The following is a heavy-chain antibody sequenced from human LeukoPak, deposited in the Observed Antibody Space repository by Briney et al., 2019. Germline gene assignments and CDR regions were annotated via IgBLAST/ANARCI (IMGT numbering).Heavy chain of an antibody. D-gene: IGHD4-17*01. V-gene: IGHV4-59*08. CDR2: IYYSGST. CDR3: ARLDGDYSY. Sequence: SETLSLTCTVSGGSISSYYWSWIRQPPGKGLEWIGYIYYSGSTNYNPSLKSRVTISVDTSKNQFSLKLSSVTAADTAVYYCARLDGDYSYWGQGTLVTVSS. CDR1: GGSISSYY. J-gene: IGHJ4*02.